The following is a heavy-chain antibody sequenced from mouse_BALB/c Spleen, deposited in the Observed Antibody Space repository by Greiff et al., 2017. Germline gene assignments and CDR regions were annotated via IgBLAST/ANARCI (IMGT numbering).Heavy chain of an antibody. J-gene: IGHJ2*01. CDR1: GFTFNTYA. CDR3: VRHDYGVFDY. V-gene: IGHV10-1*02. CDR2: IRSKSNNYAT. Sequence: EVQLVESGGGLVKPGGSLKLSCAASGFTFNTYAMNWVRQAPGKGLEWVARIRSKSNNYATYYADSVKDRFTISRDDSQSMLYLQMNNLKTEDTAMYYCVRHDYGVFDYWGQGTTLTVSS. D-gene: IGHD1-2*01.